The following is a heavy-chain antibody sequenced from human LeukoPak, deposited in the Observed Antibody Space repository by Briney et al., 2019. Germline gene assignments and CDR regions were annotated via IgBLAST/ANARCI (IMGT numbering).Heavy chain of an antibody. CDR2: ISTTGSTI. Sequence: HPRGSLRLSCAASGFTFSGSEMNWVRQAPGKGLEWVSYISTTGSTIYYADSVKGRFTISRDNAKNSLYLQMSSLRAEDTAVYYCARGDDYGDNSFDYWGQGTLVTVSS. CDR3: ARGDDYGDNSFDY. CDR1: GFTFSGSE. V-gene: IGHV3-48*03. J-gene: IGHJ4*02. D-gene: IGHD4-17*01.